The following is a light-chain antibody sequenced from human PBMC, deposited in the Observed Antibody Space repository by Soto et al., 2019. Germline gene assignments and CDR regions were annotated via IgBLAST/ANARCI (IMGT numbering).Light chain of an antibody. V-gene: IGKV3-20*01. J-gene: IGKJ1*01. Sequence: EIVLTQSPGTLSLSPGERATLSCRASQSVSSSYLAWYQQKPGQAPRLLIYGASSRATGIPDRFSGSGSETDFTLAISRLEPEDFALYYCQQYGSSSWTCGQGTKVEIK. CDR1: QSVSSSY. CDR3: QQYGSSSWT. CDR2: GAS.